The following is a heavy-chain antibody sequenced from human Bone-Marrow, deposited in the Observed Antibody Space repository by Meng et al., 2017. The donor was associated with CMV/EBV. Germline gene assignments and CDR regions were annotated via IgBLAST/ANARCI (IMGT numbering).Heavy chain of an antibody. CDR2: IRSDGSAT. CDR1: GYTFSDYY. Sequence: QVQLMQSGAGGKEPGASVKVSCKTSGYTFSDYYMHWVRQAPGQGLEWMGWIRSDGSATNYAQKFRGRVTMTRDASVSTAYMGLSGLTSDDTAVYFCVRSSGWSLFDYWGPGALVTVSS. V-gene: IGHV1-2*02. D-gene: IGHD6-19*01. CDR3: VRSSGWSLFDY. J-gene: IGHJ4*02.